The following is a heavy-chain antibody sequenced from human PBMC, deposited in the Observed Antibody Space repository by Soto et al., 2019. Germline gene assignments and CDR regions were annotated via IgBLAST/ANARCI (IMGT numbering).Heavy chain of an antibody. J-gene: IGHJ4*02. V-gene: IGHV1-2*04. D-gene: IGHD1-26*01. CDR1: GYTFTSYY. CDR2: INPNSGGT. Sequence: GASVKVSCKASGYTFTSYYMHWVRQAPGQGLEWMGWINPNSGGTNYAQKFQGWVTMTRDTSISTAYMELSRLRSDDTAVYYCARGNLSLGATREVFDYWGQGTLVTVSS. CDR3: ARGNLSLGATREVFDY.